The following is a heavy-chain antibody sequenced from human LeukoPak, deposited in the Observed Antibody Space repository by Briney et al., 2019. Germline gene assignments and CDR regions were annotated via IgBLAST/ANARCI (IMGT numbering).Heavy chain of an antibody. CDR1: GYTFTSYY. CDR3: TRSVRNGHIDY. V-gene: IGHV1-46*01. Sequence: ASVKVSCKASGYTFTSYYMHWVRQAPGQGLEWMGLINPTGDSTGYAQKFQGRVTMTRSTSISTAYMELSSLRFEDTAVYYCTRSVRNGHIDYWGQGTLVTVSS. D-gene: IGHD2-21*01. J-gene: IGHJ4*02. CDR2: INPTGDST.